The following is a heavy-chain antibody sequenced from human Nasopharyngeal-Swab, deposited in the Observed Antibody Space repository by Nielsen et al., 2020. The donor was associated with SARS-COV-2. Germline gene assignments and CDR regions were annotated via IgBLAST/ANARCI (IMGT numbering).Heavy chain of an antibody. CDR3: ARVVPRGAFDI. J-gene: IGHJ3*02. CDR2: ISAYNGNT. V-gene: IGHV1-18*01. D-gene: IGHD2-2*01. Sequence: ASVKVSCKASDYAFTSYGISWVRQAPGQGLEWMGWISAYNGNTNYAQNLQGRVTMTTDTSTSTAYMELRSLRSDDTAVYYCARVVPRGAFDIWGQGTMVTVSS. CDR1: DYAFTSYG.